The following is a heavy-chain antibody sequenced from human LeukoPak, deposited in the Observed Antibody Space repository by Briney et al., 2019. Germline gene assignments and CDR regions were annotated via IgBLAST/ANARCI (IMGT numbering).Heavy chain of an antibody. CDR1: GGSISSGGYY. CDR2: IYYSGST. J-gene: IGHJ3*02. Sequence: SSETLSLTCSVSGGSISSGGYYWSWIRQHPGKGLEWIGYIYYSGSTYYNPSLKSRVTISVDTSKNQFSLKLSSVTAADTAVYYCARVLGDYLAFDIWGQGTMVTVSS. CDR3: ARVLGDYLAFDI. V-gene: IGHV4-30-4*08. D-gene: IGHD4-17*01.